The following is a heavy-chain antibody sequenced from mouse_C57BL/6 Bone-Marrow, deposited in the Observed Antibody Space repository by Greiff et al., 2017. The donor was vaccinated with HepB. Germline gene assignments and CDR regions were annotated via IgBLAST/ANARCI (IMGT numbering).Heavy chain of an antibody. D-gene: IGHD3-3*01. CDR1: GYTFTDYY. V-gene: IGHV1-26*01. CDR3: ARLGSYY. J-gene: IGHJ2*01. CDR2: INPNNGGT. Sequence: EVKLQQSGPELVKPGASVKISCKASGYTFTDYYMNWVKQSHGKSLEWIGDINPNNGGTSYNQKFKGKATLTVDKSSSTAYMELRSLTSEDSAVYYCARLGSYYWGQGTTLTVSS.